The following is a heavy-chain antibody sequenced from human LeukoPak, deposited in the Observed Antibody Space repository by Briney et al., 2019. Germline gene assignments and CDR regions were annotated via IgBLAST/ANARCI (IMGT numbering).Heavy chain of an antibody. J-gene: IGHJ6*03. D-gene: IGHD3-22*01. CDR1: GGSIINYY. CDR3: ARLKYYDSTGYSPGYYMDV. Sequence: PSETLSLTCTVSGGSIINYYWSWIRQPAGTGLEWVGRIYITGSTNYNPSLQSRLSMSVGTSKNQFSLRLSSVTAADTAVYYCARLKYYDSTGYSPGYYMDVWGKGITVTVSS. V-gene: IGHV4-4*07. CDR2: IYITGST.